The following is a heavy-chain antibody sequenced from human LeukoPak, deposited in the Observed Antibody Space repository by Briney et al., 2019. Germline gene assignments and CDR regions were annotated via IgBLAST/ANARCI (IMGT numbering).Heavy chain of an antibody. CDR2: ISGSGGST. Sequence: GGSLRLSCAASGFTFSSYAMSWVRQAPGKGLEWVSAISGSGGSTYYADSVKGRFTISRDNSKNTLYLQMNSLRAEDTAVYYCAKGDYDSSGYPEHAFDIWGQGTMVTVSS. CDR1: GFTFSSYA. D-gene: IGHD3-22*01. CDR3: AKGDYDSSGYPEHAFDI. V-gene: IGHV3-23*01. J-gene: IGHJ3*02.